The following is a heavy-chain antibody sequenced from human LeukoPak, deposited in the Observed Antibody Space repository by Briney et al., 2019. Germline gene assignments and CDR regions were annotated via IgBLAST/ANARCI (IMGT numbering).Heavy chain of an antibody. D-gene: IGHD1-26*01. Sequence: GGSLRLSCVASGITFSNYAVSWVRQAPGKGLEWVSAISGSGISTYYADSVKGRFTISRDNAKNSLYSQMNSLRDEDTAVYYCASSGSYRFDYWGQGTLVTVSS. V-gene: IGHV3-23*01. CDR2: ISGSGIST. CDR3: ASSGSYRFDY. J-gene: IGHJ4*02. CDR1: GITFSNYA.